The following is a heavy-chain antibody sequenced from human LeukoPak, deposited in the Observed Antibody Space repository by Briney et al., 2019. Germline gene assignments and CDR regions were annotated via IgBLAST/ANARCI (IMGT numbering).Heavy chain of an antibody. CDR2: IRYDGSNK. Sequence: GGSLRLSCAASGFTFSSYGMHWVRQAPGKGLEWVAFIRYDGSNKYYADSVKGRFTISRDNSKNTLYLQMNSLRAEDTAVYYCAILGGYSYGGRYFDYWGQGTLVTVSS. CDR1: GFTFSSYG. D-gene: IGHD5-18*01. J-gene: IGHJ4*02. CDR3: AILGGYSYGGRYFDY. V-gene: IGHV3-30*02.